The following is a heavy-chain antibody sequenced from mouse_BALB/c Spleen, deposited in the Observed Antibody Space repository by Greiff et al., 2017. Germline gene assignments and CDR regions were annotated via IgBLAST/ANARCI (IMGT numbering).Heavy chain of an antibody. CDR1: GFTFSSYG. CDR2: ISSGGSYT. Sequence: EVKLVESGGDLVKPGGSLKLSCAASGFTFSSYGMSWVRQTPDKRLEWVATISSGGSYTYYPDSVKGRFTISRDNAKNTLYLQMSSLKSEDTAMYYCARDPDAMDYWGQGTSVTVSS. J-gene: IGHJ4*01. CDR3: ARDPDAMDY. V-gene: IGHV5-6*01.